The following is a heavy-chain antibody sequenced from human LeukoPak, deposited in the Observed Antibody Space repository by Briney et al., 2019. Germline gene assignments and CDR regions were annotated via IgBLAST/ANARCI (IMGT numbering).Heavy chain of an antibody. V-gene: IGHV4-59*01. CDR2: IFYTGST. CDR1: GGSISGYY. D-gene: IGHD6-13*01. CDR3: ARSTTWYSYFDH. J-gene: IGHJ4*02. Sequence: PSETLSLTCTVSGGSISGYYWSWIRQPPGKGLEWIGNIFYTGSTNYNPSLKSRVATSVDTSENQFSLTLNSVTAADTALYYCARSTTWYSYFDHWGQGILVTVSS.